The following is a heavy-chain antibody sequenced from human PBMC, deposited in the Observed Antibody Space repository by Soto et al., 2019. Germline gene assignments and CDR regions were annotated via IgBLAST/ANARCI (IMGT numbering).Heavy chain of an antibody. CDR1: GFSFGSYV. CDR3: ARSSTSGDV. J-gene: IGHJ6*02. CDR2: ISTSSGSR. D-gene: IGHD2-2*01. Sequence: EVQLADSGGGLVKPGESLTLSCAASGFSFGSYVMNWVRQAPGKGLEWVSSISTSSGSRYYADSVRGRFTISRDNAKNSVYLQMNILRVDDTAVYYCARSSTSGDVCGQGTTVTVSS. V-gene: IGHV3-21*06.